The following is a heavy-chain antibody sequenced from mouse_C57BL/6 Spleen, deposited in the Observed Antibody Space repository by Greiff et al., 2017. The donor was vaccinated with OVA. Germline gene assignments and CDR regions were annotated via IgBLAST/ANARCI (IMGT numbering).Heavy chain of an antibody. CDR2: RSYDGSN. Sequence: EVKLQQSGPGLVKPSQSLSLTCTVTGYSITSGCYWSCIRPVPENNVVWMGYRSYDGSNNYNPSLNNRISISRDTSMNQLFRKLNAVTTEDTAAYYCARDGGPYWGQGTLVTVSA. CDR1: GYSITSGCY. CDR3: ARDGGPY. J-gene: IGHJ3*01. V-gene: IGHV3-6*01.